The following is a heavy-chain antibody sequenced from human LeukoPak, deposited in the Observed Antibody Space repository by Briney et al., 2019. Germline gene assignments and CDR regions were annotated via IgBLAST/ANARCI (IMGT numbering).Heavy chain of an antibody. CDR3: TREKRYFDWFQADY. CDR1: GFTFSDYA. Sequence: PGGSLRLSCTASGFTFSDYAMSWFRQAPGKGLEWVGFIRNKAYGGTAEYAASVKGRFTISRDDSKTIAYLQMSSLKTEDTAVYYCTREKRYFDWFQADYWGQGTLVTVSS. V-gene: IGHV3-49*03. CDR2: IRNKAYGGTA. D-gene: IGHD3-9*01. J-gene: IGHJ4*02.